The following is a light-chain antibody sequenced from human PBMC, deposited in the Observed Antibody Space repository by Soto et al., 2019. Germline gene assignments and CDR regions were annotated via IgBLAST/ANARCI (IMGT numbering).Light chain of an antibody. Sequence: DIQMTQSPSSLSASVGDRVTITCRASHSVINYLHWYQQKPGKAPNLLIYDASSLESGVPSRFSGSGSGTEFTLTISSLQPDDFATYYCQQYNSYSGTFGQGAKVDI. CDR2: DAS. V-gene: IGKV1-5*01. J-gene: IGKJ1*01. CDR1: HSVINY. CDR3: QQYNSYSGT.